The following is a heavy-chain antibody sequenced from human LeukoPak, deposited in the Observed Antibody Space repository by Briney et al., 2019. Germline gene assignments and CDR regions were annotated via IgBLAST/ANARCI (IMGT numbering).Heavy chain of an antibody. CDR2: ISGSGGST. CDR3: ANHLEYYDFWSGPFDY. Sequence: GGSLRLSCAASGFTFSSYAMSWVRQAPGKGLEWVSAISGSGGSTYYADSVKGRFTISRDNSKNTLYLQMNSLRAEDTAVYYCANHLEYYDFWSGPFDYWGQGTLVTVSS. D-gene: IGHD3-3*01. CDR1: GFTFSSYA. V-gene: IGHV3-23*01. J-gene: IGHJ4*02.